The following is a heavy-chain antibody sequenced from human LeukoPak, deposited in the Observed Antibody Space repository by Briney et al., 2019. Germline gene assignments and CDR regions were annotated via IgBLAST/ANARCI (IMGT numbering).Heavy chain of an antibody. CDR1: GDSVSSNSAA. CDR2: TYYRSKWYN. V-gene: IGHV6-1*01. J-gene: IGHJ3*02. D-gene: IGHD3-22*01. CDR3: ARNYDNSGYYYLDAFDI. Sequence: SQTLSLTCAISGDSVSSNSAAWNWIRQSPSRGLEWLGRTYYRSKWYNDYAVSVKSRITINPDASKNQFSLQLNSVTPEDTAVYYCARNYDNSGYYYLDAFDIWGQGTMVTVSS.